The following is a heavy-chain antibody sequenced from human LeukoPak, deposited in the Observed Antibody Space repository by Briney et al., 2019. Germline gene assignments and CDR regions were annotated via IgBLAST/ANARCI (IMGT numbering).Heavy chain of an antibody. CDR3: ARGSSGWHFDY. Sequence: GGSLRLSCAASGFTFSTYWMKWVRQAPGKGLEWVANIDQGGSEKYSVDSVKGRFTISRDNAKNSLYLQLNSLRAEDTAVYYFARGSSGWHFDYWGQGTLVTVSS. V-gene: IGHV3-7*04. CDR1: GFTFSTYW. D-gene: IGHD6-19*01. J-gene: IGHJ4*02. CDR2: IDQGGSEK.